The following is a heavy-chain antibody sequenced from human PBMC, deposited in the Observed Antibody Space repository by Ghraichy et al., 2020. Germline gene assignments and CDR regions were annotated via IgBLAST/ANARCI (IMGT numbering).Heavy chain of an antibody. Sequence: GGSLRLSCAASGFTFSNAWMSWVRQAPGKGLEWVGRIKSKTDGGTTDYAAPVKGRFTISRDDSKNTLYLQMNSLKTEDTAVYYCTTVEEGTGLLGELSEGYYFDYWGQGTLVTVSS. D-gene: IGHD3-16*02. J-gene: IGHJ4*02. CDR1: GFTFSNAW. V-gene: IGHV3-15*01. CDR2: IKSKTDGGTT. CDR3: TTVEEGTGLLGELSEGYYFDY.